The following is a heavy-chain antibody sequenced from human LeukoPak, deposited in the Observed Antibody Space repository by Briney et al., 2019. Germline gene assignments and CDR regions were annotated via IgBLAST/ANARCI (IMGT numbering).Heavy chain of an antibody. J-gene: IGHJ6*04. V-gene: IGHV4-4*08. Sequence: SETLSLTCSVSGGSISRYYWSWIRQPPGKGLEWIGYIYHSGSTNSNPSLKTRLTISLGTSNKEVSLKLSSVTAADTAVYYCARDAITMVRGVIPPDVWGKGTTVTVSS. CDR3: ARDAITMVRGVIPPDV. CDR1: GGSISRYY. D-gene: IGHD3-10*01. CDR2: IYHSGST.